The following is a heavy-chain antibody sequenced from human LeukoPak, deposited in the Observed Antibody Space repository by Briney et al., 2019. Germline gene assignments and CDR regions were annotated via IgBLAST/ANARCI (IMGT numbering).Heavy chain of an antibody. D-gene: IGHD2-2*01. CDR3: ARGSDIVVVPAAADFDY. CDR2: ISSSGSTI. V-gene: IGHV3-48*03. Sequence: PGGSLRLSCAASGFTFSSYEMNWVRQAPGKGLEWVSYISSSGSTIYYADSVKGRFTISRDNAKNSLYLQMNSLRAEDTAVYYCARGSDIVVVPAAADFDYWGQGTLVTVSS. CDR1: GFTFSSYE. J-gene: IGHJ4*02.